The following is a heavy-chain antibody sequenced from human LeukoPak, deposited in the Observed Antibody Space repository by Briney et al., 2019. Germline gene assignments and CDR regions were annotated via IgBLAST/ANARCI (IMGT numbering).Heavy chain of an antibody. V-gene: IGHV1-46*01. CDR1: RYTSTSYY. CDR2: INPSGGST. D-gene: IGHD3-9*01. Sequence: ASVKASCKASRYTSTSYYMHWVRQAPGQGLEWMGIINPSGGSTSYAQKFQGRVTMTRDTSTSTVYMELSSLRSEDTAVYYCARDGGGILTGFESRWFDPWGQGTLVTVSS. J-gene: IGHJ5*02. CDR3: ARDGGGILTGFESRWFDP.